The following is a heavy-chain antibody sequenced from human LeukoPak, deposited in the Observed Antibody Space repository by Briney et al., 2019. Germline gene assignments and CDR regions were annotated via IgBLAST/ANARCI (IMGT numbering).Heavy chain of an antibody. D-gene: IGHD2-2*01. CDR1: GGSISSGDYY. V-gene: IGHV4-30-4*01. J-gene: IGHJ4*02. CDR3: ARVGSSALFDY. Sequence: PSQTLSLTCTVSGGSISSGDYYWSWIRQPPGKGLEWIGYIYYSGSTYYNPSLKSRVTISVDTSKDQFSLKLSSVTAADTAVYYCARVGSSALFDYWGQGTLVTVSS. CDR2: IYYSGST.